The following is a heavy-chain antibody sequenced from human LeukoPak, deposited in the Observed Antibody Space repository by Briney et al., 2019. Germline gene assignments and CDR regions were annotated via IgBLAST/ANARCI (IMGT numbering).Heavy chain of an antibody. J-gene: IGHJ4*02. CDR1: GFTFSSYG. Sequence: GGSLRLSCAASGFTFSSYGMHWVRQAPGKGLERVAVISYDGSNKYYADSVKGRFTISRDNSKNTLYLQMNSLRAEDTAVYYCAKGYGSGSCLDYWGQGTLVTVSS. D-gene: IGHD3-10*01. CDR2: ISYDGSNK. CDR3: AKGYGSGSCLDY. V-gene: IGHV3-30*18.